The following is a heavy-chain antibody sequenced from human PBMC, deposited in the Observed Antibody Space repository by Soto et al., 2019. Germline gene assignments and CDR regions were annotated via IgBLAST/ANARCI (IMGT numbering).Heavy chain of an antibody. CDR2: ISRDGSSK. CDR1: GFTFSRYA. V-gene: IGHV3-30-3*01. D-gene: IGHD2-8*01. J-gene: IGHJ4*02. CDR3: ARSRNGAVPDSINF. Sequence: GGSLRLSCAASGFTFSRYAMHWVRQAPGEGLEWVAVISRDGSSKYYGDSVKGRVTVSRDNSNNTLYLSMTSLRPDDTAVFYCARSRNGAVPDSINFWGQGTLVTVSS.